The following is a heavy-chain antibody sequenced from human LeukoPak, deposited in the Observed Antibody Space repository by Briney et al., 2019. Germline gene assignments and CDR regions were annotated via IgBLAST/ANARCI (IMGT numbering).Heavy chain of an antibody. CDR3: ARVVRDGSGYNYYFDY. J-gene: IGHJ4*02. CDR1: GGSISRIIYY. D-gene: IGHD3-22*01. V-gene: IGHV4-39*01. CDR2: IYYTGST. Sequence: SETLSLTCTVSGGSISRIIYYWGWIRQPPGKGLVWIGSIYYTGSTYYTPSLRSRVTISVDTSKNQFSLKLSAVTAADTAVYYCARVVRDGSGYNYYFDYWGQGTLVTVSS.